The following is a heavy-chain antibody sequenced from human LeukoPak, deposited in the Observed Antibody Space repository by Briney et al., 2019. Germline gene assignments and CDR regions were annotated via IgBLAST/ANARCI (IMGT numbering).Heavy chain of an antibody. CDR3: ARAGGWNLIDHSTWFDP. D-gene: IGHD4-23*01. CDR1: GYIFTRYY. CDR2: ISVYNGNT. V-gene: IGHV1-18*01. Sequence: GASVKVSCKASGYIFTRYYIHWIRQAPGQGLEWMGWISVYNGNTNYAQKVQGRVTMTTDTSTSTAYMELGSLRSDDTAVYYCARAGGWNLIDHSTWFDPWGQGTLVTVSS. J-gene: IGHJ5*02.